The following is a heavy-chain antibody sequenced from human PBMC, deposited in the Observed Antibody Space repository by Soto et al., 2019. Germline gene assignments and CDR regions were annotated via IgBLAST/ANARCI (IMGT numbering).Heavy chain of an antibody. CDR3: ARDKITGLFDY. D-gene: IGHD2-8*02. J-gene: IGHJ4*02. Sequence: QVQLQQWGAGLLKPSETLSLTCAVYGGSFSGYYWTWIRQPPGTGLEWIGEINHSGSTNYNPSLTRQVPISVDTSKNQISLKLTSVTAADTAVYHCARDKITGLFDYWGQGTLGTVSS. CDR2: INHSGST. CDR1: GGSFSGYY. V-gene: IGHV4-34*01.